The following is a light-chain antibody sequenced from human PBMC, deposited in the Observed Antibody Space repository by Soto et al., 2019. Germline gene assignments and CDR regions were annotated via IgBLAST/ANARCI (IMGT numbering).Light chain of an antibody. CDR1: QSVSNN. CDR3: QQYHNWPTWT. CDR2: ATS. V-gene: IGKV3-15*01. Sequence: EIVLTQSPGTLSLSPGERATLSCRASQSVSNNYLAWYQQKPGQAPRLLIYATSTRATGVPPRFSGSGSGTEFTLTISSLQSEDSAVYYCQQYHNWPTWTFGQGTKVDIK. J-gene: IGKJ1*01.